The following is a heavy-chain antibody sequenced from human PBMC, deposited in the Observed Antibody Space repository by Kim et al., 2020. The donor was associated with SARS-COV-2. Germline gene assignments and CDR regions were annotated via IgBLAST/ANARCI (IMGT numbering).Heavy chain of an antibody. CDR1: GYTLSDYY. CDR3: ARVWAITKNTDAFDV. J-gene: IGHJ3*01. V-gene: IGHV1-2*02. Sequence: ASVKVSCKASGYTLSDYYIHWMRQAPGQGLEWMGWIDPKTGGTVYARKFQGRVTMTRETPINTAYMEVSRLTSDDTAIYYCARVWAITKNTDAFDVWGQGTLVSVSS. CDR2: IDPKTGGT. D-gene: IGHD1-20*01.